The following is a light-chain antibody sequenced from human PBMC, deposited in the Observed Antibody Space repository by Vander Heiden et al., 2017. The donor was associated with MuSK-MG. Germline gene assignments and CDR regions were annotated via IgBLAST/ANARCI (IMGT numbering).Light chain of an antibody. CDR2: ANV. J-gene: IGLJ2*01. CDR3: QSYDSLLSGSL. Sequence: QSVLTQPPSVSGAPGQRVTISCTGSSSNIGEGYDVHWYQQLPGTAPKLLIYANVNRPSGVPDRFSGSKSDTSASLAITGLQTEDEADYYCQSYDSLLSGSLFGGGTKLTV. CDR1: SSNIGEGYD. V-gene: IGLV1-40*01.